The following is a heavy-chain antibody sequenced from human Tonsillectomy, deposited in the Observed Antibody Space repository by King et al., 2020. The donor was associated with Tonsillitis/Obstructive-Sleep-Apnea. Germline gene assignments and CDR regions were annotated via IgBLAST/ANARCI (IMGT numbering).Heavy chain of an antibody. CDR2: ISYDGSNK. CDR1: GFTFSSYG. V-gene: IGHV3-30*18. J-gene: IGHJ6*02. Sequence: VQLVESGGGVVQPGRSLRLSCAASGFTFSSYGMHWVRQAPGKGLEWVAVISYDGSNKYYADSVKGRFTISRDNSKNTLYLQMNSRRAEDTAVYYCAKDGGYHFYDGMDVWGQGTTVTVSS. D-gene: IGHD5-12*01. CDR3: AKDGGYHFYDGMDV.